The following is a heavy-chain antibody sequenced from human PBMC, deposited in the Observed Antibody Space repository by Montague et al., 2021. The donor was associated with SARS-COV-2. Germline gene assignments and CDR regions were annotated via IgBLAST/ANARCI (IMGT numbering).Heavy chain of an antibody. CDR1: GGSFSGYY. J-gene: IGHJ5*02. D-gene: IGHD3-10*01. CDR3: ARASVLLWFGGRSNWFDP. CDR2: INHSGST. V-gene: IGHV4-34*01. Sequence: SETLSLTCAVYGGSFSGYYWSWIRQPPGKGLEWIGEINHSGSTNYNPSLKSRVTISVDTSKNQFSLKLSSVTAADTAVYYCARASVLLWFGGRSNWFDPWGQGTLVTVSS.